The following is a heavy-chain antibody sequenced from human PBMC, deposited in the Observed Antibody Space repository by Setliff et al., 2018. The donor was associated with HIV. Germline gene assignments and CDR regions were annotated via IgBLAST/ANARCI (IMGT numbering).Heavy chain of an antibody. CDR2: IYSSGTT. Sequence: SETLSLTCTVSGGPMSGYYWSWLRQSPVKGLEWIGYIYSSGTTNYNPSFKSRVSMSLDTSRSQCSLMLSSVTAADTAIYYCAKYWRASGAYVFDIWGLGTMVTVSS. D-gene: IGHD2-15*01. J-gene: IGHJ3*02. V-gene: IGHV4-4*08. CDR1: GGPMSGYY. CDR3: AKYWRASGAYVFDI.